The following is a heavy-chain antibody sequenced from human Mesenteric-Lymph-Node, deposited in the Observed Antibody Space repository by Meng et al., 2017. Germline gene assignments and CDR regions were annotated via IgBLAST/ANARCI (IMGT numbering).Heavy chain of an antibody. J-gene: IGHJ4*02. CDR1: GFTVSSNH. CDR3: ASLYGGSY. V-gene: IGHV3-53*01. CDR2: IYRDGST. D-gene: IGHD1-26*01. Sequence: GGSLRLSCAASGFTVSSNHMTWVRQAPGKGLEWVSLIYRDGSTYYADSVKGRFTISRDNAKNTLYLQMNNVRAEDTAVYYCASLYGGSYWDQGSLVTVSS.